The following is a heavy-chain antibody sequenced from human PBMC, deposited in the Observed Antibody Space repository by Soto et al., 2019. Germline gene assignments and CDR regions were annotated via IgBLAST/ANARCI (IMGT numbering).Heavy chain of an antibody. D-gene: IGHD3-22*01. Sequence: SETLSLTCTVSGGSISSADYYWSWIRQPPGKGLEWIGYIYYSGSTYYTPSLKSRITISADTSKNQFSLNLSSVTAADTAVYYCARGVNYDNGGVDTFDIWGQGTMVTVSS. CDR3: ARGVNYDNGGVDTFDI. V-gene: IGHV4-30-4*01. CDR2: IYYSGST. CDR1: GGSISSADYY. J-gene: IGHJ3*02.